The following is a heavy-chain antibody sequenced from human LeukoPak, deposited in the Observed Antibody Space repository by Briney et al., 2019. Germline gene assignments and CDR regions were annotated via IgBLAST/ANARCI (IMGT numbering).Heavy chain of an antibody. CDR3: ARAYYYDSSGYYPGY. Sequence: LSGGSLRLSCAASGFTFSSYAMSWVRQAPGKGLEWVSAISGSGGSTYYADSVKGRFTISRDNSKNTLYLQMNSLRAEDTAVYYCARAYYYDSSGYYPGYWGQGTLVTVSS. D-gene: IGHD3-22*01. V-gene: IGHV3-23*01. CDR1: GFTFSSYA. CDR2: ISGSGGST. J-gene: IGHJ4*02.